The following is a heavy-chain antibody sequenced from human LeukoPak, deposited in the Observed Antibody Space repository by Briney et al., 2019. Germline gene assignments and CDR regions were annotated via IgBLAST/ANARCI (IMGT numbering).Heavy chain of an antibody. CDR1: GYTFTSYG. Sequence: ASVTVSCKASGYTFTSYGSSWVRQAPGQGLEGMGWISAYNGNTNYAQKLQGRVTMTTDTSTSTAYMELRSLRSDDTAVYYCARDRRQWLVDYWGQGTLVTVSS. J-gene: IGHJ4*02. CDR3: ARDRRQWLVDY. CDR2: ISAYNGNT. D-gene: IGHD6-19*01. V-gene: IGHV1-18*04.